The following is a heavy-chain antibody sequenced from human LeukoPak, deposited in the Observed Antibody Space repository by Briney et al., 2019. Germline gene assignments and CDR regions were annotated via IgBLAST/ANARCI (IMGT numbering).Heavy chain of an antibody. CDR3: AREIGMGAFDYYYYGMDV. V-gene: IGHV1-2*04. D-gene: IGHD3-16*01. J-gene: IGHJ6*02. CDR2: INPNSGGT. Sequence: ASVKVSCKASGYTFTGYYMHWVRQAPGQGLEWMGWINPNSGGTNYAQKFQGWVTMTRDTSTSTVYMELSSLRSEDTAAYYCAREIGMGAFDYYYYGMDVWGQGTTVTVSS. CDR1: GYTFTGYY.